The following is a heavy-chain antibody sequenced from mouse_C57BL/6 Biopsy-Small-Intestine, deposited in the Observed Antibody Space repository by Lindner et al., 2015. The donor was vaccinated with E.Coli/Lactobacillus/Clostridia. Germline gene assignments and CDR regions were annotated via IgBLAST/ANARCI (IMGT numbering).Heavy chain of an antibody. CDR3: ARLWSTGGYWYFYV. V-gene: IGHV1-81*01. J-gene: IGHJ1*03. CDR1: GYTFTSYG. Sequence: VQLQESGAELARPGASVKLSCKASGYTFTSYGISWVKQRTGQGLEWIGEIYPRSGNTYYNEKFKGKATLTADKSSSTAYMELRSLTSEDSAVYFCARLWSTGGYWYFYVWGTGTTVTVSS. D-gene: IGHD1-1*02. CDR2: IYPRSGNT.